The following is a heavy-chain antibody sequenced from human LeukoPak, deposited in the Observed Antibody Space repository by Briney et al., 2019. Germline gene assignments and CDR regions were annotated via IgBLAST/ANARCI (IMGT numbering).Heavy chain of an antibody. D-gene: IGHD3-10*01. J-gene: IGHJ6*02. CDR3: ARDLDGSGMDV. CDR2: IYSGGST. CDR1: GFTVSSNY. V-gene: IGHV3-66*01. Sequence: GSLRLSCAASGFTVSSNYMSWVRPAPGKGLEWVSVIYSGGSTYYADSVKGRFTISRDNSKNTLYLQMNSLRAEDTAVYYCARDLDGSGMDVWGQGTTVTVSS.